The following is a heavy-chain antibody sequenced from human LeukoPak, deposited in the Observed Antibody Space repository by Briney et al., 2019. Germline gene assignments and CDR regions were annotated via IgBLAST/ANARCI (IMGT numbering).Heavy chain of an antibody. Sequence: GGSLRLSCAASGFSFSSFGMHWVRQAPGKGLEWVTSIRYDGSRKHYTDSVKGRFTISRDNSKNTLYLQMNSLRDEDTAVYYCAKDYGDFGDSSFYLDHWGQGTLVTVSS. CDR2: IRYDGSRK. D-gene: IGHD4-17*01. J-gene: IGHJ4*02. CDR1: GFSFSSFG. CDR3: AKDYGDFGDSSFYLDH. V-gene: IGHV3-30*02.